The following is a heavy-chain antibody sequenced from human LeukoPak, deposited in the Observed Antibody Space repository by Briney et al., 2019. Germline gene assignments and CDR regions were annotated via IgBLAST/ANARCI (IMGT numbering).Heavy chain of an antibody. Sequence: GGSLRLSCSVSGFTFSSYSMNWVRQAPGKGLQWVASISSGSSYIFYAESVEGRFSVSRDNARNSVSLQMNSLRAEDTAVYCCARGLGDYDAFDVWGQGTKVTVAS. V-gene: IGHV3-21*01. J-gene: IGHJ3*01. CDR2: ISSGSSYI. CDR1: GFTFSSYS. CDR3: ARGLGDYDAFDV. D-gene: IGHD4-17*01.